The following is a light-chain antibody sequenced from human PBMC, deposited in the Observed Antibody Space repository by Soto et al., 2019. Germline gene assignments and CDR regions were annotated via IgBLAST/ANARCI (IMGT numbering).Light chain of an antibody. CDR3: QQYGSSGT. V-gene: IGKV3-20*01. J-gene: IGKJ1*01. CDR2: DAS. CDR1: HSISTS. Sequence: EIVLTQSPDTLSLSAGERATLSCRASHSISTSLVWYQHKPGQAPRLLIYDASNRATGIPARFSGSGSGTDFTLTISRLEPEDFAVYYCQQYGSSGTFGQGTKVDIK.